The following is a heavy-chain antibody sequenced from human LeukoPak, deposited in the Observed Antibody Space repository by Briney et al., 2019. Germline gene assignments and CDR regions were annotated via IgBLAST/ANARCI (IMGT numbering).Heavy chain of an antibody. V-gene: IGHV3-21*01. J-gene: IGHJ6*02. CDR1: GFTFSSYS. CDR3: ARRGDYYDGMDV. CDR2: ISSSSSYI. Sequence: GGSLRLSCAASGFTFSSYSMNWVRQAPGKGLEWVSSISSSSSYIYYADSVKGRFTISRDNAKNSLYLQMNSLRAEDTAVYYCARRGDYYDGMDVWGPGTTVTVSS.